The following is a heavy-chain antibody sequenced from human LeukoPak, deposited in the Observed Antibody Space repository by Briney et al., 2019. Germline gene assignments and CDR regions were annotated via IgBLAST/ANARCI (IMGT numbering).Heavy chain of an antibody. D-gene: IGHD5-24*01. CDR3: ARDAGVGMATTLYYYYYMDV. V-gene: IGHV3-74*01. J-gene: IGHJ6*03. CDR2: INSDGSST. CDR1: GFTFSSYW. Sequence: PGGSLRLSCAASGFTFSSYWMHWVRQAPGKGLVWVSRINSDGSSTSYADSVKGRFTISRDNAKNSLYLQMNSLRAEDTAVYYCARDAGVGMATTLYYYYYMDVWGKGTTVTISS.